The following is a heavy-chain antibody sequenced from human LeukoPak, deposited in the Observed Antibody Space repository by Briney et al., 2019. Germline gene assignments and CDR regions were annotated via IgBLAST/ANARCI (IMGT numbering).Heavy chain of an antibody. CDR2: INSDGSST. Sequence: PGGSLRLSCAASGFTFSRYWMHWVRQAPGKGLLWVSRINSDGSSTYYADAVKGRFTTSRENAKNALHLQMNSLTAEDTAVYYCVLDLFSSFAFDIWGQGTMVTVSS. V-gene: IGHV3-74*01. D-gene: IGHD3/OR15-3a*01. J-gene: IGHJ3*02. CDR3: VLDLFSSFAFDI. CDR1: GFTFSRYW.